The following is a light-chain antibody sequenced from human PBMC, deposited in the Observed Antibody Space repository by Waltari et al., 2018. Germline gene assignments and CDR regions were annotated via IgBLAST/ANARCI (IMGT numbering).Light chain of an antibody. J-gene: IGLJ3*02. CDR2: EVS. V-gene: IGLV2-14*03. CDR1: SSDVGGYNS. CDR3: NSYTRSASWV. Sequence: QSALTQPASVSGSPGQSITISCTGTSSDVGGYNSVSWYQQHPGKAPKLIIYEVSNRPSGVSNRFSGSKSATTASLTISGLQAEDEADYYCNSYTRSASWVFGGGTKLTVL.